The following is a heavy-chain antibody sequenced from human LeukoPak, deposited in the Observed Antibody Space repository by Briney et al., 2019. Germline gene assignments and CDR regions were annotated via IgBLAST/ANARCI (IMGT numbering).Heavy chain of an antibody. CDR2: IYYSGGT. CDR1: GGSISSYY. Sequence: SETLSLTCTVSGGSISSYYWSWIRQPPGKGLEWIGYIYYSGGTNYNPSLKSRVTISVDTSKNQFSLKLSSVTAADTAVYYCARHVLRYFDWLSNDAFDIWGQGTMVTVSS. CDR3: ARHVLRYFDWLSNDAFDI. D-gene: IGHD3-9*01. V-gene: IGHV4-59*08. J-gene: IGHJ3*02.